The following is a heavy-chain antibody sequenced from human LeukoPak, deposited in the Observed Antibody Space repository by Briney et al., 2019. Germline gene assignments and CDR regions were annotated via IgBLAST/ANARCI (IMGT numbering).Heavy chain of an antibody. CDR1: GFTFGSQV. J-gene: IGHJ4*02. Sequence: GGTLRLSCAASGFTFGSQVMRWVRQAPGKGLEWVSTISAGGATFYADSVRSRFTITRDNSKNTLYLQMNSLRAEDTAVYYCAKRSGSLHYYEYWGQGTLVTVSS. CDR2: ISAGGAT. V-gene: IGHV3-23*01. CDR3: AKRSGSLHYYEY. D-gene: IGHD1-26*01.